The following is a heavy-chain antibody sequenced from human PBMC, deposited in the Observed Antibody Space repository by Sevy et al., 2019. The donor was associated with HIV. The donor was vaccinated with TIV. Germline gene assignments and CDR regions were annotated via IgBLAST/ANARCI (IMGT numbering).Heavy chain of an antibody. CDR1: GYTFSSFD. D-gene: IGHD3-16*02. Sequence: ASVKVSCKASGYTFSSFDINWVRQATGQGLEWMGWMNPNSGNTGYAQNFQGRVTMTRNTSINTAYLDLSSLRSDGTGVYYCARYFGGVIAHGGQGTLVTVSS. CDR3: ARYFGGVIAH. J-gene: IGHJ4*02. CDR2: MNPNSGNT. V-gene: IGHV1-8*02.